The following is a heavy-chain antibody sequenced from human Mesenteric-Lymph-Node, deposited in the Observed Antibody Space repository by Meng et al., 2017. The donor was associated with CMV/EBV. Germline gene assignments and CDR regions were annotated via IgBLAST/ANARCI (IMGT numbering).Heavy chain of an antibody. CDR3: ARDHVTGHSAYDGGIDY. CDR2: ISRSGSTI. J-gene: IGHJ4*02. V-gene: IGHV3-11*01. D-gene: IGHD5-12*01. Sequence: FSFSDYYMSWIRQAPGKGPEWVAYISRSGSTIYYAESVKGRFTISRDNARNSLYLQMNSLRVEDTAIYHCARDHVTGHSAYDGGIDYWGQGTLVTVSS. CDR1: FSFSDYY.